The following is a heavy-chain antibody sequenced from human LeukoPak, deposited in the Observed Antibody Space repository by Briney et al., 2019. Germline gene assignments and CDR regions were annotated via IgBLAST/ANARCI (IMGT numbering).Heavy chain of an antibody. J-gene: IGHJ4*02. CDR2: IYYSGST. V-gene: IGHV4-59*01. Sequence: SETLSLTCTVSGGSISSYYWSWIRQLPGKGLEWIGYIYYSGSTNYNPSLKSRVTISVDTSKNQFSLKLSSVTAADTAVYYCAREYSSGWYYFDYWGQGTLVTVSS. D-gene: IGHD6-19*01. CDR3: AREYSSGWYYFDY. CDR1: GGSISSYY.